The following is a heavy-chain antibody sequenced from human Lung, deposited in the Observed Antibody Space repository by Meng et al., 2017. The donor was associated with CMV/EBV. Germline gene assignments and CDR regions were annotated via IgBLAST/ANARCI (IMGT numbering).Heavy chain of an antibody. CDR1: FTFSGYS. D-gene: IGHD2-21*01. CDR2: ISYDGSNK. V-gene: IGHV3-30*04. J-gene: IGHJ4*02. Sequence: FTFSGYSMPWVRQAPGQVLEWVSVISYDGSNKYYADSVKGRFTISRDNSKNTLYLQMNSLRAEDTAVYYCARDGAAYCGGDCGTFDYWGQGTLVTVSS. CDR3: ARDGAAYCGGDCGTFDY.